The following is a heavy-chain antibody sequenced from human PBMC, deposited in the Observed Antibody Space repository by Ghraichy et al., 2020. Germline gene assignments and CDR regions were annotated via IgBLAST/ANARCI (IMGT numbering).Heavy chain of an antibody. J-gene: IGHJ4*02. Sequence: ASVKVSSKTSGYTFADYNICWVRQAPGQGLEWMGWVSPYNGNTNYEQKFQGRVTMTTDTSTSTAYMELRSLTSDDTAVYYCARAVLLPDYWGQGTLVTVSS. D-gene: IGHD3-22*01. CDR3: ARAVLLPDY. CDR2: VSPYNGNT. CDR1: GYTFADYN. V-gene: IGHV1-18*04.